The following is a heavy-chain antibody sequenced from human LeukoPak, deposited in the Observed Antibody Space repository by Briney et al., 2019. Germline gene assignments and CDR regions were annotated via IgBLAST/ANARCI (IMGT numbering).Heavy chain of an antibody. V-gene: IGHV1-18*01. CDR1: GYNYATSG. D-gene: IGHD1-26*01. CDR3: ARDSGSYWNYFDY. CDR2: ISVQNGNI. Sequence: ASVKVSCKTSGYNYATSGISWVRQAPGQGLEWMGWISVQNGNIKYAQKFQGRVNLTTDTSTTSAYIELRSLTSDDTAVYYCARDSGSYWNYFDYWGQGTLVTVSS. J-gene: IGHJ4*02.